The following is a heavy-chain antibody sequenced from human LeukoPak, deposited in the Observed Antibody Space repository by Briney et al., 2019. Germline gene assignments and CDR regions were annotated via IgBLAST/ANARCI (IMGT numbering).Heavy chain of an antibody. CDR2: IYYSGST. V-gene: IGHV4-59*01. D-gene: IGHD6-19*01. CDR1: GGSISSYY. Sequence: PSETLSLTCTVSGGSISSYYWSWIRQPPGKGLEWIGYIYYSGSTNYNPSLKSRVTISVDTSKNQFSLKLSSVTAADTAVYYCAKAGTGPDWFDPWGQGTLVTVSS. J-gene: IGHJ5*02. CDR3: AKAGTGPDWFDP.